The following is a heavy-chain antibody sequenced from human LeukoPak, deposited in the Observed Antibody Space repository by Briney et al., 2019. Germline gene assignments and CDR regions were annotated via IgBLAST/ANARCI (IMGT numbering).Heavy chain of an antibody. J-gene: IGHJ4*02. CDR1: DFTFSSNG. CDR2: LSYDGSNK. Sequence: GGSLRPSWAASDFTFSSNGMHWVRKAPGKGLEWVAVLSYDGSNKYYADSVKGRFTISRDNSKNTLYLQMNSLRAEDTAVYYCAKEAATVLYYYFDYWGQGTLVTVSS. D-gene: IGHD6-25*01. CDR3: AKEAATVLYYYFDY. V-gene: IGHV3-30*18.